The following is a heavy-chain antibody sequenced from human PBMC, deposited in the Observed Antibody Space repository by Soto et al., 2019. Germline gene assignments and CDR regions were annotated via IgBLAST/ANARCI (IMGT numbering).Heavy chain of an antibody. J-gene: IGHJ4*02. D-gene: IGHD1-1*01. CDR2: IYTGGST. CDR1: GFTVSSNY. CDR3: ARSFPGGPWEHFEA. V-gene: IGHV3-53*01. Sequence: GGSLRLSCAASGFTVSSNYMSWVRQAPGKGLEWVSVIYTGGSTYYADSVKGRFTISRDISKNILFLQMNSLRAEDTAVYYCARSFPGGPWEHFEAWGQGTLVTVSS.